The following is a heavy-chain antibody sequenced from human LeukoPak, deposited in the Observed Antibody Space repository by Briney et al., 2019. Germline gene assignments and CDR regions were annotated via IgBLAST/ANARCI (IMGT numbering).Heavy chain of an antibody. J-gene: IGHJ5*02. CDR2: IYYSGST. D-gene: IGHD3-22*01. V-gene: IGHV4-38-2*02. Sequence: SETLSLTCTVSGYSISNTYYWGWIRQPPGKGLEWIGSIYYSGSTLYNPSLKSRVTMLIDTSKDQFSLKLSSVTAADTAVYYCARQGGGYDSSGYWLWFDPWGQGTLVTVSS. CDR3: ARQGGGYDSSGYWLWFDP. CDR1: GYSISNTYY.